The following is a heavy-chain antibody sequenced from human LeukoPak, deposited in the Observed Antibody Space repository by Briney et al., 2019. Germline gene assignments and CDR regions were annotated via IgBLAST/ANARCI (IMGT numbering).Heavy chain of an antibody. Sequence: PSETLSLTCTVSGDSISSGTYFWNWIRRPAGKGLEWIGRIYTSGSTNYNPSLKSRVTMSVDTSKNQFSLKLSSVTAADTAVYYCARHLRYSSGWYSWNWFDPWGQGTLVTVSS. V-gene: IGHV4-61*02. CDR3: ARHLRYSSGWYSWNWFDP. J-gene: IGHJ5*02. D-gene: IGHD6-19*01. CDR1: GDSISSGTYF. CDR2: IYTSGST.